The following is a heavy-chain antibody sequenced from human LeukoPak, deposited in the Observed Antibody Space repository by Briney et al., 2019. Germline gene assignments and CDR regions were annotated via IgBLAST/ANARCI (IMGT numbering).Heavy chain of an antibody. V-gene: IGHV4-34*01. D-gene: IGHD3-10*01. J-gene: IGHJ4*02. CDR2: INHSGST. Sequence: SETLSLTCAVYGGSFSGYYWSWIRQPPGKGLEWIGEINHSGSTNYNPSLKSRVTISVDTSKNQFSLKLSSVTAADTAVYYCAKDFSGGSGSPYYFDYWGQGTLVTVSS. CDR3: AKDFSGGSGSPYYFDY. CDR1: GGSFSGYY.